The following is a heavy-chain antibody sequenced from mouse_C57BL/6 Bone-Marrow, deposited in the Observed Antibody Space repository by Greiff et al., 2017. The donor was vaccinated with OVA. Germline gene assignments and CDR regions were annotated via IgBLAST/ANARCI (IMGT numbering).Heavy chain of an antibody. V-gene: IGHV1-59*01. D-gene: IGHD1-1*01. CDR2: IDPSDSYT. CDR3: ARSNYYGSNY. J-gene: IGHJ4*01. CDR1: GYTFTSYW. Sequence: VQLQQPGAELVRPGTSVKLSCKASGYTFTSYWMHWVKQRPGQGLEWIGVIDPSDSYTNYNQKFKGKATLTVDTSSSTAYMQLSSLTSEDSAVYYCARSNYYGSNYWGQGTSVTVSS.